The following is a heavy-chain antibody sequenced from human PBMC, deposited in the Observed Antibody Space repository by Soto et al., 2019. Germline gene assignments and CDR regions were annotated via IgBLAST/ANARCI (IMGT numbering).Heavy chain of an antibody. V-gene: IGHV4-39*01. D-gene: IGHD2-2*01. CDR2: IYYSGST. J-gene: IGHJ5*02. Sequence: KASETLSLTCTVSGGSISSSSYYWGWIRQPPGKGLEWIGSIYYSGSTYYNPSLKSRVTISVDTSKNQFSLKLSSVTAADTAVYYCARGASTSCHECLDPWGQGTLVTVSS. CDR1: GGSISSSSYY. CDR3: ARGASTSCHECLDP.